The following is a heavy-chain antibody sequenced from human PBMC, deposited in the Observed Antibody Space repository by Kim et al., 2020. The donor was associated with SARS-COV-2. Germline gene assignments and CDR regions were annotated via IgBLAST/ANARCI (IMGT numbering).Heavy chain of an antibody. D-gene: IGHD1-7*01. CDR3: SRGEDASKLGKL. J-gene: IGHJ4*02. CDR2: IHPSGSP. V-gene: IGHV4-34*01. Sequence: SETLSLTCGVSGGSFNGYYWAWVRQPPGKGLEWIGEIHPSGSPYYNPSLRSRVTISVDTSKTLLSLHLSSVTAADTAVYFCSRGEDASKLGKLWGRGTRVTVSS. CDR1: GGSFNGYY.